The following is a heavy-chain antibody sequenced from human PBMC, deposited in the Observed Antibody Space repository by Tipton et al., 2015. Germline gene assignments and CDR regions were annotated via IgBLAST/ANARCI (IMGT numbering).Heavy chain of an antibody. CDR1: GDSISRRGYY. CDR2: INHSGST. Sequence: TLSLTCTVSGDSISRRGYYWSWIRQSPGKGLEWIGEINHSGSTNYNPSLKSRVTVSLDTSKNQFSLKLSSVTAADTAVYYCARVEGYYYERSNYYYFDYWGQGTLVTVSS. D-gene: IGHD3-22*01. V-gene: IGHV4-39*07. J-gene: IGHJ4*02. CDR3: ARVEGYYYERSNYYYFDY.